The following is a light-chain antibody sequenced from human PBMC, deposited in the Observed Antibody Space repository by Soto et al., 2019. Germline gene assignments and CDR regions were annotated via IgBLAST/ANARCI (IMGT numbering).Light chain of an antibody. Sequence: IVMTQSPATRSLSPGERATLSCRASQSVSSNLAWYQQKPGQAPMLLIYDASNRATGIPARFSGSGSGTDFTLTISRLHNEDFAVYYCQQYRNWTRTFGQGTKVDIK. CDR3: QQYRNWTRT. CDR2: DAS. J-gene: IGKJ1*01. CDR1: QSVSSN. V-gene: IGKV3D-15*01.